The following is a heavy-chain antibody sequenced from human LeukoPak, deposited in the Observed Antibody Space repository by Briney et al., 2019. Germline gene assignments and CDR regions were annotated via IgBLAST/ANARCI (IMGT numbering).Heavy chain of an antibody. V-gene: IGHV1-2*02. CDR3: ARGSIVGATFDYFDY. CDR1: GYTFTGYY. CDR2: INPNSGGT. Sequence: ASVKVSCKASGYTFTGYYMHWVQQAPGQGLEWLGWINPNSGGTNYAQKFQGRVTMTRDTSISTAYMDLSRLRSDDTAVYYCARGSIVGATFDYFDYWGQGTLVTVSS. J-gene: IGHJ4*02. D-gene: IGHD1-26*01.